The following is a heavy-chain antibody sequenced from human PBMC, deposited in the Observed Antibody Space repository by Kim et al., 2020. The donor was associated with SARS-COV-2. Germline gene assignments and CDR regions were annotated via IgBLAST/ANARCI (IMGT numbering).Heavy chain of an antibody. CDR1: GGSISSYY. CDR2: IYYSGST. Sequence: SETLSLTCTVSGGSISSYYWSWIRQPPGKGLEWIGYIYYSGSTNYNPSLKSRVTISVDTSKNQFSLKLSSVTAADTAVYYCARDRGEYDFWSGYYYYYYGMDVWGQGTTVTVSS. CDR3: ARDRGEYDFWSGYYYYYYGMDV. D-gene: IGHD3-3*01. J-gene: IGHJ6*02. V-gene: IGHV4-59*01.